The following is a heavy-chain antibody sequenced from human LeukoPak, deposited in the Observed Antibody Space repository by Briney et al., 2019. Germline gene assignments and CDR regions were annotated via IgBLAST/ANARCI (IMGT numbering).Heavy chain of an antibody. CDR1: GFTFSSYG. J-gene: IGHJ3*02. V-gene: IGHV3-30*03. Sequence: AGGSLRLSCAASGFTFSSYGMHWVRQAPGKGLEWVAVISYDGSNKYYADSVKGRFTISRDNSKNTLYLQMNSLRAEDTAVYYCARDLPGYCSSTSCPRDAFDIWGQGTMVTVSS. D-gene: IGHD2-2*01. CDR3: ARDLPGYCSSTSCPRDAFDI. CDR2: ISYDGSNK.